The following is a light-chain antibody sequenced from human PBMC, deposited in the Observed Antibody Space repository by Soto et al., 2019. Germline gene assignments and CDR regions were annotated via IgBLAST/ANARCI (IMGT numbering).Light chain of an antibody. CDR1: QSVLYSSNNKNY. V-gene: IGKV4-1*01. J-gene: IGKJ1*01. CDR2: WAS. CDR3: QQYYTPPWT. Sequence: DIVMTQSPDSLAVSLGERATINCKSSQSVLYSSNNKNYLAWYQQKPGQPPKLLIYWASTRESGVPERFSGSGSGTDFTLTISSLQAEDVAVYYCQQYYTPPWTFGQGANVEIK.